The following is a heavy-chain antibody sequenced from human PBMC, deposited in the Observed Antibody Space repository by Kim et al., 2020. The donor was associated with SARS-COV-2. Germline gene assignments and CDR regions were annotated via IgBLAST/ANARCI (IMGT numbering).Heavy chain of an antibody. CDR3: AKGEAASYYYYGMDV. CDR2: ISGSGGST. Sequence: GGSLRLSCAASGFTFSSYAMSWVRQAPGKGLEWVSAISGSGGSTYYADSVKGRFTISRDNSKNTLYLQMNSLRAEDTAVYYCAKGEAASYYYYGMDVWGQGTTVTVSS. J-gene: IGHJ6*02. V-gene: IGHV3-23*01. D-gene: IGHD2-15*01. CDR1: GFTFSSYA.